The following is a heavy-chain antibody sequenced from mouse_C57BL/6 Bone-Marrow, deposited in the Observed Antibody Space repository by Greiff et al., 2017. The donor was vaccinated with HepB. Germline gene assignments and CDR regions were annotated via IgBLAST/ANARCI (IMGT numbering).Heavy chain of an antibody. V-gene: IGHV1-69*01. CDR1: GYTFTSYW. J-gene: IGHJ4*01. CDR3: AITVVGAMDY. Sequence: QVQLQQPGAELVMPGASVKLSCKASGYTFTSYWMHWVKQRPGQGLEWIGEIDPSDSYTNYNQKFKGNSTLTVDKSSSTAYMQLSSLTSEDSAVYYCAITVVGAMDYWGQGTSVTVSS. D-gene: IGHD1-1*01. CDR2: IDPSDSYT.